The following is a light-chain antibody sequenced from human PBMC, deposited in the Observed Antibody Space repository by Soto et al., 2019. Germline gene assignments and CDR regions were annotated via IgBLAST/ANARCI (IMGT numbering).Light chain of an antibody. J-gene: IGKJ1*01. Sequence: DIQMTQSQSSLSASIAVSVTITCRSCQTIIGYLNWYEQKPGKAPRLLINAACNLQSGVPSRFRGSGSETDFTLTITSLQPEDFATYYCQQSYTTPRTFGQGTKVDIK. CDR3: QQSYTTPRT. CDR1: QTIIGY. CDR2: AAC. V-gene: IGKV1-39*01.